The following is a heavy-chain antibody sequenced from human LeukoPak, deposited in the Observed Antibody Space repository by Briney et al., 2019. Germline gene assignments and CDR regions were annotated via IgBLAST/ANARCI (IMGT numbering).Heavy chain of an antibody. Sequence: GGSLRLSCAASGFTFSDYYMSWIRQAPGKGLEWVSYISSSSSYTNYADSMKGRFTISRDNAKNSLYLQMNSLRAEDTAVYYCARERIADRHAFDIWGQGTMVTVSS. V-gene: IGHV3-11*06. D-gene: IGHD6-13*01. J-gene: IGHJ3*02. CDR2: ISSSSSYT. CDR3: ARERIADRHAFDI. CDR1: GFTFSDYY.